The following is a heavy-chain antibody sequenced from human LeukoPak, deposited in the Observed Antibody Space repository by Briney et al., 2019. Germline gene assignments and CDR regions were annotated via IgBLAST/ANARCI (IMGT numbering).Heavy chain of an antibody. CDR1: GFTFSSYG. V-gene: IGHV3-30*18. D-gene: IGHD3-10*01. J-gene: IGHJ6*03. CDR2: ISYDGSHK. CDR3: AKTMLRGIWYMDV. Sequence: GRSLRLSCAASGFTFSSYGMHWVRQAPGKGLEWVTLISYDGSHKYSADSVKGRFTISRDNSKNTLYLQMNSLRAEDTAVYYCAKTMLRGIWYMDVWGKGTTVTISS.